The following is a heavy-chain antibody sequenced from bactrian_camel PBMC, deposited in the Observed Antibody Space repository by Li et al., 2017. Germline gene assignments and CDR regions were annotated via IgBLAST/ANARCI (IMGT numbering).Heavy chain of an antibody. D-gene: IGHD4*01. J-gene: IGHJ6*01. CDR3: AADLVSGRRCRWGDFGY. Sequence: HVQLVESGGGSGQAGGSLRLTCVASGYTFTTYHMAWFRQAQGQEREAVASIANDGQENYRNSVKGRFTISKDNAKNTLYLQMNSLKPEDTAMYYCAADLVSGRRCRWGDFGYWGQGTQVTVS. CDR2: IANDGQE. CDR1: GYTFTTYH. V-gene: IGHV3S53*01.